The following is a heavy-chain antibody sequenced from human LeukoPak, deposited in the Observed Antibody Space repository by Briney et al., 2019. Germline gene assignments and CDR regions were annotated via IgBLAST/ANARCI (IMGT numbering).Heavy chain of an antibody. CDR2: ISHRGST. CDR3: ARDGYSIGRAFDP. Sequence: SETLSLPCSVYGGSFRSYYWIWIRQSPEMGLQWIGEISHRGSTNYNPSLRSRLTMSVDTSKHQFSLKLSSVTAADSAVYYCARDGYSIGRAFDPWGQGMLVTVSS. J-gene: IGHJ5*02. CDR1: GGSFRSYY. D-gene: IGHD5-18*01. V-gene: IGHV4-34*01.